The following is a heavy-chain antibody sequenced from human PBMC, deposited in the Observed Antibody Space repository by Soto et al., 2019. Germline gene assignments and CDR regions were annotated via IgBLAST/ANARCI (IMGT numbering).Heavy chain of an antibody. CDR1: VASVSSRTYY. J-gene: IGHJ1*01. CDR2: ISYGGST. Sequence: SETLSLTCTFSVASVSSRTYYWSWIRQPPWKGLEWIGYISYGGSTNYNPSLKSRLTISMHTSRNQFSLNLNSVTAADTAVYFCAREIWDATGTQGHYFQPLGQGTLVIVS. V-gene: IGHV4-61*01. CDR3: AREIWDATGTQGHYFQP. D-gene: IGHD1-1*01.